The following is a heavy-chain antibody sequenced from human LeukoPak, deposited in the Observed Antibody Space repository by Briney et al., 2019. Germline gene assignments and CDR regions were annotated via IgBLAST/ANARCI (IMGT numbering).Heavy chain of an antibody. Sequence: GGSLRLSCAASGFTFSSYGMHWVRQAPGKGLEWVAFIRYDGSNKYYADSVKGRFTISRDNSKNTLYLQMNSLRAEDTAVYYCAIEGGSYYSFHGEYFQHWGQGTLVTVSS. J-gene: IGHJ1*01. D-gene: IGHD1-26*01. CDR3: AIEGGSYYSFHGEYFQH. CDR1: GFTFSSYG. CDR2: IRYDGSNK. V-gene: IGHV3-30*02.